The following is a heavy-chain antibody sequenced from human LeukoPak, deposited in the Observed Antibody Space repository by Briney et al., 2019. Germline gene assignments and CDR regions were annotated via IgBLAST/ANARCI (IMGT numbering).Heavy chain of an antibody. CDR3: ARDHIAAAGTVFDY. D-gene: IGHD6-13*01. CDR1: GGSISSSSYY. V-gene: IGHV4-39*07. J-gene: IGHJ4*02. Sequence: SETLSLTCTVSGGSISSSSYYWGWIRQPPGKGLEWIGSIYYSGSTYYNPSLKSRVTISVDTSKNQFSLKLSSVTAADTAVYYCARDHIAAAGTVFDYWGQGTLVTVSS. CDR2: IYYSGST.